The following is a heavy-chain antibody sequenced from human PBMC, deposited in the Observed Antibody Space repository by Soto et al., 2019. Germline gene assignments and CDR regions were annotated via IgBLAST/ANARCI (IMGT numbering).Heavy chain of an antibody. CDR2: IYYSGST. CDR1: GGSISSGGYY. D-gene: IGHD3-16*01. J-gene: IGHJ3*02. Sequence: QVQLQESGPGLVKPSQTLSLTCTVSGGSISSGGYYWSWIRQHPGKGLEWIGYIYYSGSTYYNPSLKSRVTISVDTSKNQFSLKLSSVTAADTAVYYCARDRFGGVNSRAFDIWGQGTMVTVSS. CDR3: ARDRFGGVNSRAFDI. V-gene: IGHV4-31*03.